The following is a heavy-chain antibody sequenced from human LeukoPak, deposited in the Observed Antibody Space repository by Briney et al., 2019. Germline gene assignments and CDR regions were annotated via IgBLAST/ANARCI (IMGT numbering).Heavy chain of an antibody. Sequence: GGALRLSCAAPGFTPSSYLVSGGPPAPGERLEWVANIKQDGSETYYVDSVKGRFTISRDNAKNSLYLQMNSLRAEDTAVYYCASWYFGPKYWGQGTLVTVSS. D-gene: IGHD6-13*01. CDR1: GFTPSSYL. CDR2: IKQDGSET. J-gene: IGHJ4*02. V-gene: IGHV3-7*05. CDR3: ASWYFGPKY.